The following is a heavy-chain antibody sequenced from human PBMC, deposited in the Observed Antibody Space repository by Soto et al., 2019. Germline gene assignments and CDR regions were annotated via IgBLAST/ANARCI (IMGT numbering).Heavy chain of an antibody. D-gene: IGHD3-10*01. CDR2: IYNSGST. CDR1: GGSISSGGYY. Sequence: QVQVQESGPGLVKPSQTLSLTCTVSGGSISSGGYYWSWIRQHPGKGLEWIGYIYNSGSTYYNPSLNSRVTISVDTSKKQFSLKLSSVTAADTAVYYCARGGRFQFSNWFDPWGQGTLVTVSS. J-gene: IGHJ5*02. V-gene: IGHV4-31*03. CDR3: ARGGRFQFSNWFDP.